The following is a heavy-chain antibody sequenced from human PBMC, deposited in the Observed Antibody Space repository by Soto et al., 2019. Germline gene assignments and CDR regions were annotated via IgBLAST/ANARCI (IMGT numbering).Heavy chain of an antibody. CDR3: ARDPGRFLEWLLSTDYYMDV. V-gene: IGHV3-21*01. J-gene: IGHJ6*03. Sequence: GGSLRLSCAASGFTFSSYSMNWVRQAPGKGLEWVSSISSSSSYIYYADSVKGRFTISRDNAKNSLYLQMNSLRAEDTAVYYCARDPGRFLEWLLSTDYYMDVWAKGPRSPSP. CDR1: GFTFSSYS. D-gene: IGHD3-3*01. CDR2: ISSSSSYI.